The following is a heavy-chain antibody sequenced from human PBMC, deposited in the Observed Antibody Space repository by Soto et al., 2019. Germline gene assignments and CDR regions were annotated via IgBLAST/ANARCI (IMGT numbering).Heavy chain of an antibody. CDR2: IYSRDSDT. V-gene: IGHV5-51*01. J-gene: IGHJ4*02. CDR1: GYRFTNFW. Sequence: EVQLVQSGAELKKPGESLKISCKASGYRFTNFWIGWVRQKPGKGLEWMGVIYSRDSDTKYSPSFQGQVTISVDTSISTAYLQWSSLKASDTAMDYCARAPYKHNDGDVDFWGQVTLVTVSS. D-gene: IGHD1-1*01. CDR3: ARAPYKHNDGDVDF.